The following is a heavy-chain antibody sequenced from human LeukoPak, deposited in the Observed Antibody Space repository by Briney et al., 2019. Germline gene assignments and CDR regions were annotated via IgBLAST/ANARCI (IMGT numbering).Heavy chain of an antibody. CDR3: ARDHPNYGGNSGAGY. Sequence: GGSLRLSCAASGFIFDDYAMHWVRQAPGKGLEWVSLISGDGGSTYHADSVKGRFTISRDNSKNSLYLQMNSLRTEDTALYYCARDHPNYGGNSGAGYWGQGTLVTVSS. CDR2: ISGDGGST. V-gene: IGHV3-43*02. CDR1: GFIFDDYA. D-gene: IGHD4-23*01. J-gene: IGHJ4*02.